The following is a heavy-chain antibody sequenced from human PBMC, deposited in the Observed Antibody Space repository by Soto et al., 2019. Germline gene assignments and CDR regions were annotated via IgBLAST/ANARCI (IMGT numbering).Heavy chain of an antibody. Sequence: EVPLVESGGGLVQPGGSLKLSCAASGFTFSDSAIHWVRQASGKGLEWVGRIRSKANSDAIVYAASVKGRFTISRDDSKNTAYLHMNSLKTEDTAVYYCVRYCSGGSCPDAFDIWGQGTMVTVSS. CDR1: GFTFSDSA. J-gene: IGHJ3*02. D-gene: IGHD2-15*01. CDR3: VRYCSGGSCPDAFDI. CDR2: IRSKANSDAI. V-gene: IGHV3-73*02.